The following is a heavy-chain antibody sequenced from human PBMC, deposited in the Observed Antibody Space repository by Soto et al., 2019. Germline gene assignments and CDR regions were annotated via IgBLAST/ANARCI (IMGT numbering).Heavy chain of an antibody. V-gene: IGHV3-30-3*01. Sequence: GGSLRLSCAASGFIFSSYTTHWVRQAPGKGLEWVAVISFDGGNKYYADSVKGRFTISRDNSKNTLFLQMNRLSAEDTAMYYCAQGIPGYYYGMDVWGQGTTVTVSS. CDR2: ISFDGGNK. CDR1: GFIFSSYT. J-gene: IGHJ6*02. CDR3: AQGIPGYYYGMDV. D-gene: IGHD5-18*01.